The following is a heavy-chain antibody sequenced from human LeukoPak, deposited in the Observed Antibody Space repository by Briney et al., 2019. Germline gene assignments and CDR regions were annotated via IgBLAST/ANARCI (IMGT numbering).Heavy chain of an antibody. CDR2: IYPGDSNT. CDR1: GYIFTSYW. J-gene: IGHJ4*02. D-gene: IGHD4-23*01. CDR3: ARRSTVVARVDY. V-gene: IGHV5-51*01. Sequence: GEALKISWKGTGYIFTSYWIGWGRQMPGKGLEWVGIIYPGDSNTRYSPSFQGQVTISADRSINTAYLQWNSLKASDTAMYYCARRSTVVARVDYWGQGTLVTVSS.